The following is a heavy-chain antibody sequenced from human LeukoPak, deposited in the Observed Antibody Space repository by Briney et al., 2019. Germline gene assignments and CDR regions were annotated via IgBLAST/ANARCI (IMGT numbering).Heavy chain of an antibody. V-gene: IGHV3-23*01. CDR1: GFTFSSYA. Sequence: PGGSLRLSCAASGFTFSSYAMSWVRQAPGQGLEWVSTISGSGGSTYYADSVKGRFTISRDNSKNTLYLQMNSLRAEDTAVYYCAKDLAYGDYLPDYWGQGTLVTVSS. J-gene: IGHJ4*02. D-gene: IGHD4-17*01. CDR3: AKDLAYGDYLPDY. CDR2: ISGSGGST.